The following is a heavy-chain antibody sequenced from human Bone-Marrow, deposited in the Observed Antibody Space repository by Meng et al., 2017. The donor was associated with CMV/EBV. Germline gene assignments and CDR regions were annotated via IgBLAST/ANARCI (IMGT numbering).Heavy chain of an antibody. J-gene: IGHJ4*02. CDR1: GFTFSSYA. Sequence: AGFTFSSYAMRCVRKAPGKGLSWVSTITSSDGSTYHADSLTSPFTISRDNSKHTLYLQMNSLRAEDTAVYYFAKGPWSGSYFFSDYWGQGTLVTVSS. CDR2: ITSSDGST. CDR3: AKGPWSGSYFFSDY. V-gene: IGHV3-23*01. D-gene: IGHD1-26*01.